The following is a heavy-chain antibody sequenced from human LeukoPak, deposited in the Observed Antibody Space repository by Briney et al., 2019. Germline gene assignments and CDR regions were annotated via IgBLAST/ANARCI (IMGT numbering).Heavy chain of an antibody. D-gene: IGHD3-3*01. CDR3: ARAIFGVANDY. CDR1: GFTFDDYA. CDR2: ISWNSGSI. Sequence: GGSLRLSCAASGFTFDDYAMHWVRQAPGKGLEWVSGISWNSGSIGYADSVKGRFTISRDNAKNSLYLQMNSLRAEDTAVYYCARAIFGVANDYWGQGTLVTVSS. V-gene: IGHV3-9*01. J-gene: IGHJ4*02.